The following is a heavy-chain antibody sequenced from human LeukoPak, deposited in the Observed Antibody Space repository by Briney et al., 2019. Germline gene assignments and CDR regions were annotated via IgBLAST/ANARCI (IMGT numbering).Heavy chain of an antibody. V-gene: IGHV4-38-2*02. D-gene: IGHD6-13*01. CDR2: IYHTGST. Sequence: SETLSLTCSGSGYSISSGYYWGWLRQPPPKVLEWIGNIYHTGSTYYNPSLKSRVTISVDTSKNQVSLNLTSMTAADTAVYYCARAFYSSSWYHKEDFFDYWGQGTPVTVSS. CDR3: ARAFYSSSWYHKEDFFDY. J-gene: IGHJ4*02. CDR1: GYSISSGYY.